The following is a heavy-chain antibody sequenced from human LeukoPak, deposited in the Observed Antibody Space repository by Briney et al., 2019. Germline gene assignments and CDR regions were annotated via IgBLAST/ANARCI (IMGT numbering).Heavy chain of an antibody. CDR2: ISAYNGNT. D-gene: IGHD2-2*03. Sequence: GASVKVSCKASGYTFTSYYIHWVRQAPGQGLEWMGWISAYNGNTNYAQKLQGRVTMTTDTSTSTAYMELRSLRSDDTAVYYCARDQVDIVVVPAARWFDYWGQGTLVTVSS. V-gene: IGHV1-18*04. J-gene: IGHJ4*02. CDR1: GYTFTSYY. CDR3: ARDQVDIVVVPAARWFDY.